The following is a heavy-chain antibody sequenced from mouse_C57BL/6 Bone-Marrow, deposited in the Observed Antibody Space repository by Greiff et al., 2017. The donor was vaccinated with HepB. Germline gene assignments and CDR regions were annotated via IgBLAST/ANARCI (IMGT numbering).Heavy chain of an antibody. V-gene: IGHV1-78*01. J-gene: IGHJ2*01. CDR2: IYPRDGST. D-gene: IGHD2-4*01. CDR1: GYTFTDHT. Sequence: VQLQQSDAELVKPGASVKISCKVSGYTFTDHTIHWMKQRPEQGLEWIGYIYPRDGSTKYNEKFKSKATLTVDTSSSTAYMQLSSLTSEDSAVYYCASLTSDYDFDYWGQGTTLTVSS. CDR3: ASLTSDYDFDY.